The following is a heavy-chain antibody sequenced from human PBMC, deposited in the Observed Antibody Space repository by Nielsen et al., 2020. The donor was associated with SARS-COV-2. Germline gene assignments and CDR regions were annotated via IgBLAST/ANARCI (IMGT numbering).Heavy chain of an antibody. J-gene: IGHJ5*02. Sequence: SETLSLTCTVSGGSISSSSYYWGWIRQPPGKGLEWIGSIYYSGSTYYNPSLKSRVTISVDTSKNQFSLKLSSVTAADTAVYYCARHGSRSQAAAVDWFDPWGQGTLVTVSS. CDR2: IYYSGST. D-gene: IGHD6-13*01. CDR3: ARHGSRSQAAAVDWFDP. CDR1: GGSISSSSYY. V-gene: IGHV4-39*01.